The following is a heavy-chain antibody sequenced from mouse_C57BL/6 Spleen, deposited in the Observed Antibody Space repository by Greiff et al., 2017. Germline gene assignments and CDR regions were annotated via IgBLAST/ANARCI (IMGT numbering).Heavy chain of an antibody. CDR2: ISDGGSYT. CDR3: AREAPFTTVVATDAY. Sequence: EVKLMESGGGLVKPGGSLKLSCAASGFTFSSYAMSWVRQTPEKRLEWVATISDGGSYTYYPDNVKGRFTISRDNAKNNLYLQISHLKSEDTAMYYCAREAPFTTVVATDAYWGQGTLVTVSA. D-gene: IGHD1-1*01. V-gene: IGHV5-4*01. J-gene: IGHJ3*01. CDR1: GFTFSSYA.